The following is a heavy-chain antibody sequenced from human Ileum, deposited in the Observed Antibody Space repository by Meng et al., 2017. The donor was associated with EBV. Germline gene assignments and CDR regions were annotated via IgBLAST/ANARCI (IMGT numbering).Heavy chain of an antibody. CDR1: GYSISSTNW. D-gene: IGHD3-22*01. Sequence: VKRQGAGPGLVKPSDTLSLTCAVSGYSISSTNWWGWIRQPPGKGLEWTGYIYYSGSTSYNPSLKSRVTMSVDTSKNQFSLNLNSVTAVDTAVYYCARNVPGTSAYYDWGQGTLVTVSS. CDR2: IYYSGST. J-gene: IGHJ4*02. CDR3: ARNVPGTSAYYD. V-gene: IGHV4-28*01.